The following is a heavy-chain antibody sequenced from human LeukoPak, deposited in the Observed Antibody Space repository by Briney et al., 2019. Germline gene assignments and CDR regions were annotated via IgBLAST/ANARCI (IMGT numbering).Heavy chain of an antibody. J-gene: IGHJ4*02. CDR1: GYTFTAYY. CDR3: ARSRSSYSPFDY. V-gene: IGHV1-2*02. CDR2: INPNSGGT. D-gene: IGHD1-26*01. Sequence: GASVKVSCRTSGYTFTAYYIHWVRQAPGQGLEWMGWINPNSGGTNYAQKFQGRVTMTRGTSISTAYMELSRLRSDDTAVYFCARSRSSYSPFDYWGQGTLVTVSS.